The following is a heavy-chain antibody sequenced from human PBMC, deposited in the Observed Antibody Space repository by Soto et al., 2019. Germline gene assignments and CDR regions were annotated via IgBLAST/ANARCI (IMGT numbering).Heavy chain of an antibody. CDR1: VFTFSSYS. D-gene: IGHD3-10*01. CDR2: ISGSGGST. V-gene: IGHV3-23*01. Sequence: PGGSLRLSCAASVFTFSSYSMSWVRQAPGKGLEWVAAISGSGGSTYYADSVKGRFTISRDNSKNTLYLQMNSLRAEDTAVYYCAKDRGGYFKHWGQGTLVTVSS. J-gene: IGHJ1*01. CDR3: AKDRGGYFKH.